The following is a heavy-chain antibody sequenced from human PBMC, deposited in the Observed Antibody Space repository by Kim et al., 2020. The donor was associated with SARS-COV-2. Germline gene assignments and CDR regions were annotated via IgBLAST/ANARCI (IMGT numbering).Heavy chain of an antibody. Sequence: YSQSVQGQVTIPADKSISTAYLQWSSLKASDTAMYYCARTAYSSSSFAPYWGQGTLVTVSS. V-gene: IGHV5-51*01. J-gene: IGHJ4*02. CDR3: ARTAYSSSSFAPY. D-gene: IGHD6-6*01.